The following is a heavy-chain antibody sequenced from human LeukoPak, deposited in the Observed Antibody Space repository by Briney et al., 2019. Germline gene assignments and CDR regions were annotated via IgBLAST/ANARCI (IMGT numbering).Heavy chain of an antibody. V-gene: IGHV4-39*01. Sequence: SETLSLTCSVSGASVTSGGFYWGWLRQPPGKGPEWIATVYYTGSTYYNPSLTSRVTISIDTSTNQFSLRLTSVTATDTAIYHCARHSGSGSLSRPFDPWGQGTLVTVSS. J-gene: IGHJ5*02. CDR1: GASVTSGGFY. CDR3: ARHSGSGSLSRPFDP. CDR2: VYYTGST. D-gene: IGHD3-10*01.